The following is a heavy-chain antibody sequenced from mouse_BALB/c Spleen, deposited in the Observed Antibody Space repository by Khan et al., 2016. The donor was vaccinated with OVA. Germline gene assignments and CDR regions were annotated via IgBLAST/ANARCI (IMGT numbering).Heavy chain of an antibody. V-gene: IGHV2-6-1*01. D-gene: IGHD2-10*01. CDR3: ARQPYYHYNIMDY. CDR1: GFSLTNYC. J-gene: IGHJ4*01. CDR2: IWSDGST. Sequence: VQLQESGPGLAAPSQSLSITCTIPGFSLTNYCVHWVRQPPGKGLEWLVVIWSDGSTNYNSVLKSRLTVTKDNSQSQVFLKMNSLQTDDTAIYFCARQPYYHYNIMDYWGQGTSVTVSS.